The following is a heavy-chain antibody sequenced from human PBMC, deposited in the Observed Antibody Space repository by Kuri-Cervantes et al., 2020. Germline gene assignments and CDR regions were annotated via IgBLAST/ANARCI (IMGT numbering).Heavy chain of an antibody. CDR3: ARAMILRLYGSGSYYTEFGWFDP. CDR1: GYTFTGYY. CDR2: INPNSGGT. J-gene: IGHJ5*02. D-gene: IGHD3-10*01. V-gene: IGHV1-2*02. Sequence: ASVKVSCKASGYTFTGYYMHWVRQAPGQGLEWMGWINPNSGGTNYAQKFQGRVTMTRDTSISTAYMELSRLRSDDTAVYYCARAMILRLYGSGSYYTEFGWFDPWGQGTLVTVSS.